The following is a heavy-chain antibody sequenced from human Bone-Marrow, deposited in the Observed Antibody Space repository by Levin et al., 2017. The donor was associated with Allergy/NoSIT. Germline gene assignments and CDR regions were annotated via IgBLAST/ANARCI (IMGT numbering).Heavy chain of an antibody. Sequence: PSETLSLTCTVSGDSISNYYWSWLRQPPGKGLKWIGYVYYTGSTEYNPSLKSRVTIAIDTSNSLFSLRLSSVTAADTAVYYCARVSSRWYNWFDFWGQGSLVTVSS. D-gene: IGHD1-14*01. J-gene: IGHJ5*01. CDR2: VYYTGST. CDR3: ARVSSRWYNWFDF. V-gene: IGHV4-59*01. CDR1: GDSISNYY.